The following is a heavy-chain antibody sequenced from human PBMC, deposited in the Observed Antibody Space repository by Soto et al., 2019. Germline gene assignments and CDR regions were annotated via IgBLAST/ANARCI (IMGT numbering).Heavy chain of an antibody. J-gene: IGHJ5*02. CDR3: AKDRGDHSNWPRFDP. CDR1: GFTFKNYA. D-gene: IGHD6-13*01. CDR2: ISGSGSNT. Sequence: GGSLRLSCAASGFTFKNYAISWVGQAPGKGLEWLSVISGSGSNTYYADSVKGRFTISRDNSKNTFYLQMDSLTAEDTAVYYCAKDRGDHSNWPRFDPWGQGTLVTVSS. V-gene: IGHV3-23*01.